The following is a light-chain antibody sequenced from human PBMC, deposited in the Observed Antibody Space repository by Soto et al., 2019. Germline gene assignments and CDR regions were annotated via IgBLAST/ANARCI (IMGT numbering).Light chain of an antibody. J-gene: IGLJ3*02. CDR2: RNN. CDR3: AAWDDSLSGPV. CDR1: SSNIGSNY. V-gene: IGLV1-47*01. Sequence: QSVLTQPTSASGTPGQRVTISCSGSSSNIGSNYVYWYQQLPGTAPKLLIYRNNQRPSGVPDRFSGSKSGTSASLAISGLRSEDEADYYCAAWDDSLSGPVFGGGTKVTVL.